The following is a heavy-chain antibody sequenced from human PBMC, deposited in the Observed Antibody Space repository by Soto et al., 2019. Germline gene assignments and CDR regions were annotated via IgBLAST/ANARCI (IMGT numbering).Heavy chain of an antibody. CDR1: GYMFRSYG. CDR2: ISTYNGNT. J-gene: IGHJ4*02. V-gene: IGHV1-18*01. D-gene: IGHD3-22*01. Sequence: ASVKVSCKASGYMFRSYGISWVRQAPGKGLEWIGWISTYNGNTKYGQKFQGRVTLTTETSTSTVYMDLRSLRFDDTAVYYCARGAEGYYYDNRGYYSSSTFDYWGPGTLVTVSS. CDR3: ARGAEGYYYDNRGYYSSSTFDY.